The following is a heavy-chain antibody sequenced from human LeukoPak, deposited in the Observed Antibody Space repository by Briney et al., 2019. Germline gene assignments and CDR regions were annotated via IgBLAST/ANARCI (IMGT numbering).Heavy chain of an antibody. CDR2: INWNGGST. Sequence: GGSLRLSCAASGFTFDDYGMSWVRQAPGKGLEWVSGINWNGGSTGYADSVKGRFTISRDNAKNSLYLQMNSLRAEDTALYYCASSSEVDYYYYMDVWGKGPTVTVSS. CDR3: ASSSEVDYYYYMDV. J-gene: IGHJ6*03. V-gene: IGHV3-20*04. D-gene: IGHD1-26*01. CDR1: GFTFDDYG.